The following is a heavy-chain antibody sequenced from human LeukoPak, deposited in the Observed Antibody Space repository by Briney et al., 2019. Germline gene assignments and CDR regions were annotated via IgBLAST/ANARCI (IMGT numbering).Heavy chain of an antibody. CDR2: ISGSGGST. CDR3: AKVPEIQLWFFDY. D-gene: IGHD5-18*01. Sequence: HPGGSLRLSCAASGFSFSSYAMSWVRQAPGKGLEWVSAISGSGGSTYYADSVKGRFTISRDNSKNTLYLQMNSLRAEDTAVYYCAKVPEIQLWFFDYWGQGALVTVSS. J-gene: IGHJ4*02. CDR1: GFSFSSYA. V-gene: IGHV3-23*01.